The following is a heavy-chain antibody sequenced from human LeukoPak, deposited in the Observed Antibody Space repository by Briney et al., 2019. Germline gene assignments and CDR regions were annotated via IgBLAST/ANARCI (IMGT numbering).Heavy chain of an antibody. D-gene: IGHD6-19*01. V-gene: IGHV3-48*03. CDR2: ISSSGNTI. CDR3: ARGPYSSGSSADY. CDR1: EFTFTSYE. Sequence: GGSLRLSCAASEFTFTSYELNWVRQAPGKGLEWVSYISSSGNTISYADSVKGRLTISRDNAKNSLYLQMNSLRAEDTAVYYCARGPYSSGSSADYWGQGTLVTVSS. J-gene: IGHJ4*02.